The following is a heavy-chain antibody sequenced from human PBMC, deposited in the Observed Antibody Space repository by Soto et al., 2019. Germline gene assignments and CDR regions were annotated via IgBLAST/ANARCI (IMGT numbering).Heavy chain of an antibody. CDR1: GYSFTSYW. CDR2: IYPGDSES. V-gene: IGHV5-51*01. Sequence: GESLKISCTGSGYSFTSYWIGWVRQMPGKGLEWMGIIYPGDSESRYSPSFQGQVTISADKSISTAYLQWSSLKASDTAMYYCARQAVAGNYYYYGMDVWGQGTTVTVSS. CDR3: ARQAVAGNYYYYGMDV. J-gene: IGHJ6*02. D-gene: IGHD6-19*01.